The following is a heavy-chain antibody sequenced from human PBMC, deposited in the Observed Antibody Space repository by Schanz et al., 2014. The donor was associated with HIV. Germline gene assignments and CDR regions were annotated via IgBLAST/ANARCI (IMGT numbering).Heavy chain of an antibody. J-gene: IGHJ6*02. Sequence: EQLVESGGGVVQPGRSLRLSCVASGFNFNSYGMHWVRQAPGKGLVWVSRINSNEGTTDYADSVKGRFTISRDNAKNTLYLQMNSLRAEDTAVYYCVRLMSSDYDFYHYGMDVWSQGTTVIVSS. CDR1: GFNFNSYG. CDR3: VRLMSSDYDFYHYGMDV. V-gene: IGHV3-74*02. CDR2: INSNEGTT. D-gene: IGHD4-17*01.